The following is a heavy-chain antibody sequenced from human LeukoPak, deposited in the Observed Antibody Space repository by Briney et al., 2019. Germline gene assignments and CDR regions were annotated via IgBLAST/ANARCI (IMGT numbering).Heavy chain of an antibody. CDR3: ARGVGWFGELLEWFDP. Sequence: ASVKVSCKASGYTFTGYYMHWVRQAPGQGLEWMGWMNPNSGNTGYAQKFQGRVTMTRNTSISTAYMELSSLRSEDTAVYYCARGVGWFGELLEWFDPWGQGTLVTVSS. CDR1: GYTFTGYY. V-gene: IGHV1-8*02. CDR2: MNPNSGNT. D-gene: IGHD3-10*01. J-gene: IGHJ5*02.